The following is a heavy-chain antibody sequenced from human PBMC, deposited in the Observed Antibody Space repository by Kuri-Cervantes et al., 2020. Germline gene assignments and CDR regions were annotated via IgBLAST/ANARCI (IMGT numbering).Heavy chain of an antibody. J-gene: IGHJ6*03. Sequence: SETLSLTCAVYGGSFSGYYWSWIRQPPGKGLEWIGEINHSGSTNYNPSLKSRVTISVDTSKNQFSLKLSSVTAADTAVYYCARVAPKFYYYYYMGVWGKGTTVTVSS. CDR3: ARVAPKFYYYYYMGV. V-gene: IGHV4-34*01. CDR2: INHSGST. CDR1: GGSFSGYY.